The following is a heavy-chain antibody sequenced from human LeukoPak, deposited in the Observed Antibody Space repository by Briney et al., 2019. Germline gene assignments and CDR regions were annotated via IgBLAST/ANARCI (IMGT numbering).Heavy chain of an antibody. CDR1: GGSISSYY. CDR2: IYYSGST. J-gene: IGHJ5*02. V-gene: IGHV4-59*01. D-gene: IGHD2-21*02. Sequence: TPSETLSLTCTVSGGSISSYYWSWIRQPPGKGLEWIGYIYYSGSTNYNPSLKSRVTISVDTSKNQFSLKLSSVTAADTAVYYCARVQCGGDCKWAYNWFDPWGQGTLVTVSS. CDR3: ARVQCGGDCKWAYNWFDP.